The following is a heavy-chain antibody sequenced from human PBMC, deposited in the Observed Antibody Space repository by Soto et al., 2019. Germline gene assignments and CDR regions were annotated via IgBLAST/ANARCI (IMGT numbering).Heavy chain of an antibody. Sequence: SETLSLTCAVYGGSFSGYYWSWIRQPPGKGLEWIGEINHSGSTNYNPSLKSRVTISVDTSKNQFSLKLSSVTAADTAVYYCARTGGSSIAARGFWFDPWGQGILVTVSS. CDR3: ARTGGSSIAARGFWFDP. D-gene: IGHD6-6*01. CDR1: GGSFSGYY. V-gene: IGHV4-34*01. J-gene: IGHJ5*02. CDR2: INHSGST.